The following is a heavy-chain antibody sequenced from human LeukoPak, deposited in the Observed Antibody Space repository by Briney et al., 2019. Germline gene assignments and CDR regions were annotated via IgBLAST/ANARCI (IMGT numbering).Heavy chain of an antibody. Sequence: PSETLSLTCTVPGGSISSYYWSWLRQPPGQGLEWIRYIYYSGSTNYNPTLESRVTISVDTSKNQFSLKLSSVTAADTAVYYCARDSVATDYWGQGTLVTVSS. D-gene: IGHD5-12*01. J-gene: IGHJ4*02. V-gene: IGHV4-59*01. CDR1: GGSISSYY. CDR2: IYYSGST. CDR3: ARDSVATDY.